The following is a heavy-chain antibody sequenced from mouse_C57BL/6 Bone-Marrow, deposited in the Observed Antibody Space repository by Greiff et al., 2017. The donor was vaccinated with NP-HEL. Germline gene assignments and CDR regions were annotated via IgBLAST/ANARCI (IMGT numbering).Heavy chain of an antibody. D-gene: IGHD1-1*01. CDR3: ARTMLYYGSAYWYFDV. V-gene: IGHV1-26*01. CDR1: GYTFTDYY. CDR2: INPNNGGT. Sequence: EVQLQQSGPELVKPGASVKISCKASGYTFTDYYMNWVKQSHGKSLEWIGDINPNNGGTSYNQKFKGKATLTVDKSSSTAYMELRRLTSEDSAVYYCARTMLYYGSAYWYFDVWGTGTTVTVSS. J-gene: IGHJ1*03.